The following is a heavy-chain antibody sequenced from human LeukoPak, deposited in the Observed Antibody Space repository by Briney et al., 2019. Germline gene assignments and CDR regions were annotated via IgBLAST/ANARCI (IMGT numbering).Heavy chain of an antibody. Sequence: SETLSLTCAVYGGSFSGYYWSWIRQPPGKGLEWIGEINHSGSTNYNPSLKSRVTISVDTSKNQFSLKLSSVTAADTAVYYCARGFQKLVLDYWGQGTLVTVSS. CDR1: GGSFSGYY. CDR2: INHSGST. J-gene: IGHJ4*02. CDR3: ARGFQKLVLDY. V-gene: IGHV4-34*01. D-gene: IGHD6-13*01.